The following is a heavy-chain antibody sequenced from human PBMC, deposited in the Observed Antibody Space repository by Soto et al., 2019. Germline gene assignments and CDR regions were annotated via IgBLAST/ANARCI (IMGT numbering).Heavy chain of an antibody. Sequence: QVQLVQSGAEVKKPGASVKVSCKASGYTFTGYYMHWVRQAPGQGLEWMGWINPNSGGTNYAQKFQGWVTMTRDTSISTAYMELSRLSSDDTAVYYCARTPRYYYGSGRYAFDIWGQGTMVTVSS. D-gene: IGHD3-10*01. V-gene: IGHV1-2*04. J-gene: IGHJ3*02. CDR1: GYTFTGYY. CDR3: ARTPRYYYGSGRYAFDI. CDR2: INPNSGGT.